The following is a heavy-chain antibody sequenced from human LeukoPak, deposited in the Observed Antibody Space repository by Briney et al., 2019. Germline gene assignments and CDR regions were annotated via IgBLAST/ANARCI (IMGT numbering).Heavy chain of an antibody. CDR1: GNTFTRYY. CDR3: ARASDYGGNVYFDY. J-gene: IGHJ4*02. Sequence: ASVKVSCKASGNTFTRYYMHWVRQAPGQGLEWMGIINPSGGSTSYAQKLQGRVTMTTDTSTGTAYMELRSLRSDDTAVYYCARASDYGGNVYFDYWGQGTLVTVSS. CDR2: INPSGGST. V-gene: IGHV1-46*01. D-gene: IGHD4-23*01.